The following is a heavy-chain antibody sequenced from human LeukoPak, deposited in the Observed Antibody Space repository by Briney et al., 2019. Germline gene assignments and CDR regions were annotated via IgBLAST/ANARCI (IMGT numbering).Heavy chain of an antibody. J-gene: IGHJ6*03. CDR1: GFTFEDYA. V-gene: IGHV3-9*01. D-gene: IGHD1-14*01. CDR3: AKAYRRGGDYYYYMDV. CDR2: INWNSAST. Sequence: AGGSLRLSCAASGFTFEDYAMHWVRQAPGKGLEWVSGINWNSASTGYADSVKGRFTISRDNVMNSLYLQMNSLRAEDTAVYYCAKAYRRGGDYYYYMDVWGKGTTVTVSS.